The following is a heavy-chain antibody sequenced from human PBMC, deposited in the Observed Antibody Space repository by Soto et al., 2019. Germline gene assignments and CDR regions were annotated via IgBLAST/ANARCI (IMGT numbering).Heavy chain of an antibody. V-gene: IGHV3-30*04. CDR3: ARPTMVRGDSTFYYYYPMDV. D-gene: IGHD3-10*01. J-gene: IGHJ6*01. CDR2: MSFDGSNK. CDR1: GFTFRTYA. Sequence: QVQLVESGGGVVQPGRSLRHSCAASGFTFRTYAMHWVRQAPGKALEWVAVMSFDGSNKYYADSVKGRFTISRDNSKNALYLQVNTLRAADTAVYYCARPTMVRGDSTFYYYYPMDVWGQGTTVTVSA.